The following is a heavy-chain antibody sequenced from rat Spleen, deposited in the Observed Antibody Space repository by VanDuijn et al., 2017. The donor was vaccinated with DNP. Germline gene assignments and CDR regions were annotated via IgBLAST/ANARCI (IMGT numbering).Heavy chain of an antibody. CDR2: IGSGGST. J-gene: IGHJ4*01. V-gene: IGHV2-1*01. D-gene: IGHD1-2*01. CDR3: TRHYSSYAMDA. Sequence: QVQLKESGPGLVQPSQTLSLTCTVSGFSLTSNSVHWVRQPPGKGLEWVGAIGSGGSTDYNSALKSRLSNSRDTSKSQVFLKMNSLQTEDTAIYFCTRHYSSYAMDAWGQGTSVTVSS. CDR1: GFSLTSNS.